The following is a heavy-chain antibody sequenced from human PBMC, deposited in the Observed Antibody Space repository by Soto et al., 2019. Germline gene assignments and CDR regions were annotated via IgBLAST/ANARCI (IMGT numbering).Heavy chain of an antibody. CDR3: GRLDFWRKGMDV. V-gene: IGHV1-8*01. CDR1: GYSFTSYD. D-gene: IGHD3-3*01. Sequence: QVQLLQSGAEVKKPGASVKVSCKASGYSFTSYDMSWVRQATGQGLEWMGWMNPNSGDTDLPQKFQGRLTMTRNTSITTAYMELSSLTSEDTAVYFCGRLDFWRKGMDVWGKGTTVTVSS. J-gene: IGHJ6*03. CDR2: MNPNSGDT.